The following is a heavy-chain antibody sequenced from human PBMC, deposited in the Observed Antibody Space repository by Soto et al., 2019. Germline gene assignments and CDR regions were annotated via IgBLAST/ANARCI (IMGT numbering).Heavy chain of an antibody. CDR2: ISNHNGGT. V-gene: IGHV1-18*01. D-gene: IGHD1-26*01. CDR1: GYTFTFHG. CDR3: ARAGAPYSGSYRCDY. Sequence: GASVKVSCKASGYTFTFHGISWVRHAPGQGLEWMGWISNHNGGTNYAQKFQGRVTITADESTSTAYMELSSLRSEDTAVYYCARAGAPYSGSYRCDYSGQGTLVTVSS. J-gene: IGHJ4*02.